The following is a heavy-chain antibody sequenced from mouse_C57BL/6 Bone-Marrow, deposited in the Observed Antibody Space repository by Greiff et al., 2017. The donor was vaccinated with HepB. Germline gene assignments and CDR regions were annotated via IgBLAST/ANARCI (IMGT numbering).Heavy chain of an antibody. J-gene: IGHJ1*03. D-gene: IGHD2-1*01. CDR1: GYTFTDYN. CDR2: INPNNGGT. V-gene: IGHV1-18*01. Sequence: EVKLMESGPELVKPGASVKIPCKASGYTFTDYNMDWVKQSHGKSLEWIGDINPNNGGTIYNQKFKGKATLTVDKSSSTAYMELRSLTSEDTAVYYCARSPLYGNWYFDVWGTGTTVTVSS. CDR3: ARSPLYGNWYFDV.